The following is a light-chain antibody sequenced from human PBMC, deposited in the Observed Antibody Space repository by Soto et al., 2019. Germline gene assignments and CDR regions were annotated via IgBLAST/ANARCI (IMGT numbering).Light chain of an antibody. CDR2: GAS. V-gene: IGKV3-20*01. Sequence: EIVLTQSPGTLSLSPGERATLSCRASQSVSSSYLAWYQPKPGQAPRLLIYGASSRATGIPDRFSGSGSGTDFTLTISRLEPEDLAVYYCQQYGSSRTFGHGTKVEIK. CDR3: QQYGSSRT. J-gene: IGKJ1*01. CDR1: QSVSSSY.